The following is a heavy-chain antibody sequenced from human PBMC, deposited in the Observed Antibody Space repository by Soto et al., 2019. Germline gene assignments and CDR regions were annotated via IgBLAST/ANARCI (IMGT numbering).Heavy chain of an antibody. Sequence: QVQLQESGPGLVKPSGTLSLTCTVSSGSITSSLWWSWVRQSPGKGLEWIGEVAQSGYIPSIPDIKNRITRSLDKSTNRFSLRLTSVTKKDEAVYYCARNRYGGYDFDSWGQGSLVTVSS. J-gene: IGHJ4*02. CDR2: VAQSGYI. D-gene: IGHD5-12*01. CDR1: SGSITSSLW. V-gene: IGHV4-4*02. CDR3: ARNRYGGYDFDS.